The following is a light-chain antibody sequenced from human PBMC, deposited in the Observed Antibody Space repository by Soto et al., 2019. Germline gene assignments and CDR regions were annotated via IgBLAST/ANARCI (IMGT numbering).Light chain of an antibody. J-gene: IGKJ1*01. CDR1: QTLNSGY. Sequence: EIVLTQSPGTLSMSPGERATLSCRASQTLNSGYLAWYQQKPGQAPRLLIYGASSRATGIPDRFSGSRSGRDFTLSISRLEPDDFATYYCQHYNSYSEAFGQGTKVELK. CDR2: GAS. CDR3: QHYNSYSEA. V-gene: IGKV3-20*01.